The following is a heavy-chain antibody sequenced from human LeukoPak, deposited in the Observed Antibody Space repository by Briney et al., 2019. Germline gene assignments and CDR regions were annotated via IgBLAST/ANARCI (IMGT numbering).Heavy chain of an antibody. Sequence: GGSLRLSCAASGFTFSSYGFHWVRQAPGKGLEWVVVIWFDGSNQYYAESVKGRFTISRVNSENTVYLQMNSLRAEDTAVYYCARDRGVRYFDYWGQGTLVTVSS. CDR1: GFTFSSYG. CDR3: ARDRGVRYFDY. D-gene: IGHD3-10*01. CDR2: IWFDGSNQ. V-gene: IGHV3-33*01. J-gene: IGHJ4*02.